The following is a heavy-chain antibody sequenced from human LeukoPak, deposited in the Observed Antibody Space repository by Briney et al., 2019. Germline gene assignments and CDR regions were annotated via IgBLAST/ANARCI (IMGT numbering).Heavy chain of an antibody. CDR1: GFTFSNVW. D-gene: IGHD2-21*01. CDR2: IRRKTDGETT. J-gene: IGHJ4*02. V-gene: IGHV3-15*01. Sequence: GGSLRLSCAASGFTFSNVWMSWVRQVPGKGLEWVGRIRRKTDGETTDHAAPVKGRFTISRDDSKSTLYLQMNSLKTEDTAVYYCVTDLVIKGYFDYWGQGALVTVSS. CDR3: VTDLVIKGYFDY.